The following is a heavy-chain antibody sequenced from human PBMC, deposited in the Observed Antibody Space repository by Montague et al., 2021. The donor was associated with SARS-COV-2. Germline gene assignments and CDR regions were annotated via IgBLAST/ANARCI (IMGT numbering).Heavy chain of an antibody. J-gene: IGHJ4*02. D-gene: IGHD2-2*01. Sequence: CAISGDSVSRNIATWNWSRQSPSSGLEWLGRTYYRSKWYNDYAESVKSRITIYPDTSKHQFSLHLNSVTPADTAVYYCARIPVGSKYYFDLWGQGTLVTVSS. CDR3: ARIPVGSKYYFDL. CDR1: GDSVSRNIAT. CDR2: TYYRSKWYN. V-gene: IGHV6-1*01.